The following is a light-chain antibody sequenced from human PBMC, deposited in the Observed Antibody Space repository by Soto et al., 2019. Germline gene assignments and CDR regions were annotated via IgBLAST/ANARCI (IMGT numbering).Light chain of an antibody. Sequence: QSVLTQPASVSGSPGQSITISCTGAHIDVGGYDYVSWYQQHPGKAPQVIIFDVSNRPSGVSNRFSGSKSGNTASLTISGLQAEDEADYYCSSYTSRSSPWVFGGGTKLTVL. V-gene: IGLV2-14*03. J-gene: IGLJ3*02. CDR2: DVS. CDR1: HIDVGGYDY. CDR3: SSYTSRSSPWV.